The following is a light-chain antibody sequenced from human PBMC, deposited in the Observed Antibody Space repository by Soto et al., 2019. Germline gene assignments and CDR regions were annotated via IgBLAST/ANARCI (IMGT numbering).Light chain of an antibody. CDR3: QQSYSTPFT. CDR1: QSISSY. J-gene: IGKJ3*01. CDR2: AAS. V-gene: IGKV1-39*01. Sequence: IQMTQSPSSLSASVGDRVTITCRASQSISSYLNWYQQKPGKAPKLLIYAASSLQSGVPSRFSGSGSGTDFTLTISSLQPEDFATYYCQQSYSTPFTFGPRTKVDIK.